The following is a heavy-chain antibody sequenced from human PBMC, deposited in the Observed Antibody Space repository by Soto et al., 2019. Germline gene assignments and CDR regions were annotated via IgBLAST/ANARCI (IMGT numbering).Heavy chain of an antibody. CDR3: ARVGAGDGGWFDP. CDR2: INPNSGAT. CDR1: GYTFTGYY. V-gene: IGHV1-2*02. J-gene: IGHJ5*02. Sequence: QVQLVQSGAEVKKPGASVKVSCKASGYTFTGYYTHWVRQAPGQGLEWMGWINPNSGATDYAHKFQGRVTMTRDTSISTAYMELSSLTSDDTAVYYCARVGAGDGGWFDPWGQGTLVTVSS. D-gene: IGHD3-16*01.